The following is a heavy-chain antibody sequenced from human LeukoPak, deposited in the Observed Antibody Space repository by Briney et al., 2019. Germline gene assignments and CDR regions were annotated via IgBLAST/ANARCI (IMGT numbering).Heavy chain of an antibody. V-gene: IGHV3-23*01. CDR2: SGAGCGST. J-gene: IGHJ4*02. D-gene: IGHD4-17*01. Sequence: GGSLRPSCAASGFNFSRHAMRWGRQAPGKGLGWVPASGAGCGSTYYADSVKGRFTISRDNSKNTLYLQMNSLRAEDTSLYYCARTAMGDYVRFPNDYWGQGTLVTVSS. CDR1: GFNFSRHA. CDR3: ARTAMGDYVRFPNDY.